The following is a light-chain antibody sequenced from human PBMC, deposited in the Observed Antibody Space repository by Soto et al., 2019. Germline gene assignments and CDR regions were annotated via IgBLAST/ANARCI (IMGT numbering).Light chain of an antibody. V-gene: IGKV1-5*01. CDR3: QQYDDYSWKT. J-gene: IGKJ1*01. CDR2: DAS. Sequence: DIQLTQSPSTLSASVGDRVTITCRASQSVGSWLAWYQQRPGKAPRLLIYDASSLDSGVPARFSGSGSGTEFTLTVSSLQPDDFATYCCQQYDDYSWKTFGQGTKVDIK. CDR1: QSVGSW.